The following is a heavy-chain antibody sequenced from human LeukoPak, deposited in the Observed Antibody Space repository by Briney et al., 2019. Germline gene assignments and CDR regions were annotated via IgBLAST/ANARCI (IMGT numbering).Heavy chain of an antibody. J-gene: IGHJ6*03. CDR2: MNPKSGYT. Sequence: ASVKVSCRASGYSFTNYDINWVRQATGQGLEWMGWMNPKSGYTGYSQKFQGRVFSTRSTSRNTAYMELSSLRSEAPAVYYCARGGYRAGVSVVHYYYYYMDVWGKGTTVTVSS. CDR3: ARGGYRAGVSVVHYYYYYMDV. D-gene: IGHD6-19*01. V-gene: IGHV1-8*03. CDR1: GYSFTNYD.